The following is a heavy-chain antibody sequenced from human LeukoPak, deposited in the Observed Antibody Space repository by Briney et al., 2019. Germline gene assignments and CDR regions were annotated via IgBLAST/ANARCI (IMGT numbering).Heavy chain of an antibody. CDR1: AGSISSYY. CDR2: IYYSGNT. Sequence: SETLSLTCTVSAGSISSYYWSWIRQPLGKGLEGSRYIYYSGNTNNNPSLKCRVNISVAASKNQFSLKLSSVAAADTAVYSCARDRRGYSYGIDYWGQGTLVTVSS. D-gene: IGHD5-18*01. CDR3: ARDRRGYSYGIDY. J-gene: IGHJ4*02. V-gene: IGHV4-59*01.